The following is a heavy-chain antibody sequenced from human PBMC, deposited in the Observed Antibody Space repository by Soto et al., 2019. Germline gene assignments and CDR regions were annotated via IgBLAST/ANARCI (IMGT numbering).Heavy chain of an antibody. J-gene: IGHJ4*02. D-gene: IGHD3-3*01. Sequence: EVHLLESGGGVVQPGRSLKISCATSGFAFSDYPMTWVRQPPGQGLEWVSGIRDSGEKPYYADSVKGRFTISRDNSKNTLSVQMNSMSVEDTDISDCAKLEWVEVGGEYLGQGTRVSVS. CDR3: AKLEWVEVGGEY. V-gene: IGHV3-23*01. CDR2: IRDSGEKP. CDR1: GFAFSDYP.